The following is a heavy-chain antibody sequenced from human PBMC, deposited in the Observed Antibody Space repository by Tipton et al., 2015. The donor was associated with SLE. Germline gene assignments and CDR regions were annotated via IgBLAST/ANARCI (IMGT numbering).Heavy chain of an antibody. CDR2: ISGGST. J-gene: IGHJ4*02. V-gene: IGHV3-38-3*01. Sequence: SLRLSCAASGFTVSSNEMSWVRQAPGTGLEWVSSISGGSTYYADSRKGRFTISRDNSKNTLHLQMNSLRAEDTAVYYCAREATYYYDSSSRAYFDYWGQGTLVTVSS. CDR1: GFTVSSNE. D-gene: IGHD3-22*01. CDR3: AREATYYYDSSSRAYFDY.